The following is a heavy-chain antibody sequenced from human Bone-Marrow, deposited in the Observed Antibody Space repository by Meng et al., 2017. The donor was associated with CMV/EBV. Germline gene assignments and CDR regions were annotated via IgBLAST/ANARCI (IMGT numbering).Heavy chain of an antibody. Sequence: ASVKVSCKASGYTFSDYYMHWVRQAPGLGLEWMGCVHAKTGVTKYAQEFQGRVTMTRDTSISTVYMELSRLGPDDTAVFYCAGEGYSSSSKLDYWGQGTLVTVSS. CDR2: VHAKTGVT. CDR1: GYTFSDYY. CDR3: AGEGYSSSSKLDY. J-gene: IGHJ4*02. V-gene: IGHV1-2*02. D-gene: IGHD6-6*01.